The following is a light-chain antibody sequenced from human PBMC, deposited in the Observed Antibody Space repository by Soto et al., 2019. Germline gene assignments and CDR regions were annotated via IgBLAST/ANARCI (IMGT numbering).Light chain of an antibody. CDR1: QGMSNY. Sequence: DIQMTQSPSSLSASVADRVTITCRASQGMSNYLAWYQQKPGKVPKLLIYAASTLQSGVPSRSSGSESGRDFTLTISSLQPEDVATYYCQKYNGAPWTFGQGTKVEIE. J-gene: IGKJ1*01. CDR2: AAS. CDR3: QKYNGAPWT. V-gene: IGKV1-27*01.